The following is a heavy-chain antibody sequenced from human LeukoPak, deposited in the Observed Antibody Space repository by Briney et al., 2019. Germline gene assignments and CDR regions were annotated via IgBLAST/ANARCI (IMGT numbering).Heavy chain of an antibody. CDR1: DFTFSSYW. Sequence: GGSLRLSCAASDFTFSSYWMTWVRQAPGKRLQWLTNINQDGGEKHYVDSVRGRFTISRDNTKNSLYQQMNSLRVEDSAVYYCASNWDYARGYGMDVWGQGTTVTVSS. D-gene: IGHD1-7*01. CDR3: ASNWDYARGYGMDV. J-gene: IGHJ6*02. V-gene: IGHV3-7*01. CDR2: INQDGGEK.